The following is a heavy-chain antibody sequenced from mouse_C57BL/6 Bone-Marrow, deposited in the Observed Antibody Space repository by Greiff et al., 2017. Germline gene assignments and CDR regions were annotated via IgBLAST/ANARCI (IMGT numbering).Heavy chain of an antibody. J-gene: IGHJ4*01. CDR1: GYTFTSYW. Sequence: VQLQQPGAELVKPGASVKLSCKASGYTFTSYWMHWVKQRPGQGLEWIGMIHPNSGSTNYNENFKSKATLTIDKSSSTAYMQLSSLPSEDSAVYYGTTNYYGSSYLYYAMDYWGQGTSVTVSS. CDR3: TTNYYGSSYLYYAMDY. V-gene: IGHV1-64*01. CDR2: IHPNSGST. D-gene: IGHD1-1*01.